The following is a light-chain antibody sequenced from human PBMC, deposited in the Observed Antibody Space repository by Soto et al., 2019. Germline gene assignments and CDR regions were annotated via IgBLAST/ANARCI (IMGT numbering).Light chain of an antibody. V-gene: IGKV3-15*01. CDR1: QPLNNN. Sequence: SPSTLSVSPGDRATLSCRTGQPLNNNVAWYQHKPGQAPRLLIYCASTRATGISARFSGCGSGTEFTLTIQSLQSAGFAVCYCPQYEKWPPSITFGQGTRLETK. CDR3: PQYEKWPPSIT. J-gene: IGKJ5*01. CDR2: CAS.